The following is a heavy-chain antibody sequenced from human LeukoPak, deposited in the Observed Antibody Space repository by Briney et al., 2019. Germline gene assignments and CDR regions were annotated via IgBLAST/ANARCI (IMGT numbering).Heavy chain of an antibody. CDR3: ARLTIFGVVVDGFDI. CDR2: IHTSGST. CDR1: GGSISSYY. Sequence: SETLSLTXTVSGGSISSYYWSWIRQPAGKGLEWIGRIHTSGSTNYNPSLKSRVTMSVETSKKQFSLKLSSVTAADTAVYYCARLTIFGVVVDGFDIWGQGTMVTVSS. J-gene: IGHJ3*02. V-gene: IGHV4-4*07. D-gene: IGHD3-3*01.